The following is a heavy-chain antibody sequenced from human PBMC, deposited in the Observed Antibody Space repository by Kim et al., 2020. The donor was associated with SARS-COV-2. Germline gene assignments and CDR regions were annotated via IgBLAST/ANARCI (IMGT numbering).Heavy chain of an antibody. V-gene: IGHV1-2*02. Sequence: NYAQKFQGRVTMTRDTSLTTAYMELSRLTSDDTAMYYCALDYGGTCGYFDYWGQGTLVTVSS. D-gene: IGHD4-17*01. J-gene: IGHJ4*02. CDR3: ALDYGGTCGYFDY.